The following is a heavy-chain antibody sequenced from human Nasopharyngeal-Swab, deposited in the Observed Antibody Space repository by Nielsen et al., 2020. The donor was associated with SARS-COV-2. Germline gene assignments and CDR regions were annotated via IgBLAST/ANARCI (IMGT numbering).Heavy chain of an antibody. V-gene: IGHV3-53*01. CDR1: GFTVSKTY. Sequence: SLKISCEASGFTVSKTYMSWVRQVPGKGLEWVSVIYAGGDTYYADSVRGRFTISRDKSKNMVYLQMNSLTADDTAVYYCVRSLRQWLAHDSWGQGTLVTVSS. J-gene: IGHJ4*02. D-gene: IGHD6-19*01. CDR2: IYAGGDT. CDR3: VRSLRQWLAHDS.